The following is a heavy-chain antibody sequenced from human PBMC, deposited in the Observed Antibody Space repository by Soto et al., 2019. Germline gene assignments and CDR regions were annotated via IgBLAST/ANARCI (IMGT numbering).Heavy chain of an antibody. J-gene: IGHJ4*02. CDR3: AREVAASLDY. CDR2: VHYSGST. V-gene: IGHV4-59*01. CDR1: GGSISRYY. Sequence: SETLSLTCTVSGGSISRYYWSWIWYPPGKCLEWIGYVHYSGSTNYSPSLKCRIIILVDTSKNQFSLELTSVTAADTAVYYCAREVAASLDYWGQGTLVTVSS. D-gene: IGHD2-15*01.